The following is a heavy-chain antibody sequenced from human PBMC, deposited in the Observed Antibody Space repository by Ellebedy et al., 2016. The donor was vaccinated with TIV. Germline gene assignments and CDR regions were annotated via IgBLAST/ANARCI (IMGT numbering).Heavy chain of an antibody. J-gene: IGHJ2*01. CDR3: AKDRNYGDYSWYFDL. CDR1: GFTFSSYG. Sequence: GESLKISXAASGFTFSSYGMHWVRQAPGKGLEWVAVISYDGSNKYYADSVKGRFTISRDNSKNTLYLQMNSLRAEDTAVYYCAKDRNYGDYSWYFDLWGRGTLVTVSS. V-gene: IGHV3-30*18. CDR2: ISYDGSNK. D-gene: IGHD4-17*01.